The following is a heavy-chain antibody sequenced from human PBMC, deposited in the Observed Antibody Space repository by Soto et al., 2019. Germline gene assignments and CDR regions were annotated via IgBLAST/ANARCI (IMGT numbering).Heavy chain of an antibody. CDR1: GGTFSSYA. D-gene: IGHD3-16*02. J-gene: IGHJ4*02. CDR3: ARDLPSGYLDGY. CDR2: IIPIFGTA. V-gene: IGHV1-69*13. Sequence: SVKVSCKASGGTFSSYAISWVRQAPGQGLEWMGGIIPIFGTANYAQKFQGRVTITADESTSTAYMELSSLRSEDTAVYYCARDLPSGYLDGYWGQGTLVTVSS.